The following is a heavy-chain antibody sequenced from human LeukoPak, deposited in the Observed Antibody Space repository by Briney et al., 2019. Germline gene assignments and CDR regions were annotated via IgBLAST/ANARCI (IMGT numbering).Heavy chain of an antibody. CDR2: IRYDGSNK. V-gene: IGHV3-30*02. CDR3: AKDLRIAVAGGGNWFDP. J-gene: IGHJ5*02. Sequence: PGGSLRLSCAASGFTFSSYGMHWVRQAPGKGLEWVAFIRYDGSNKYYADSVRGRFTISRDNSKNTMYLQMNILRAEDTAVYYCAKDLRIAVAGGGNWFDPWGQGTLVTVSS. D-gene: IGHD6-19*01. CDR1: GFTFSSYG.